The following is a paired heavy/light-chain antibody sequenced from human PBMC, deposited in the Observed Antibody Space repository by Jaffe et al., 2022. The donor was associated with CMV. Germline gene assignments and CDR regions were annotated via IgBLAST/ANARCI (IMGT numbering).Light chain of an antibody. CDR1: QTVLYSSKNKNY. V-gene: IGKV4-1*01. J-gene: IGKJ2*01. CDR2: WAS. CDR3: QQFYSTPYT. Sequence: DIVMTQSPDSLAVSLGERATINCKSSQTVLYSSKNKNYLAWYQQKPGQPPKLLIYWASTRESGVPDRFSGSGSGTDFTLTISSLQAEDVAVYYCQQFYSTPYTFGQGTKLQI.
Heavy chain of an antibody. D-gene: IGHD3-3*01. CDR1: GYTFTTYY. CDR3: ARDFGPNYDYWSAYYTGNHNYAMDV. V-gene: IGHV1-46*01. CDR2: INPSVGST. Sequence: QVQLVQSGAEVKKPGASVKISCEASGYTFTTYYIHWVRQAPGQGLEWMGKINPSVGSTTYAQSFQGRITMTRDTSTTTVYMDLSGLTFEDTAVYYCARDFGPNYDYWSAYYTGNHNYAMDVWGQGTTVIVSS. J-gene: IGHJ6*02.